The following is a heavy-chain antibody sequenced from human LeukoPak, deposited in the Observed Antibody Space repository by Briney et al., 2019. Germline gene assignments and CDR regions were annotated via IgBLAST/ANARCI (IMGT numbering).Heavy chain of an antibody. CDR1: AFTVTSYP. Sequence: GGSLRLSCAASAFTVTSYPMHWVRQAPGKGLEWVAVMSYDGSNKLYPDSVKGRFTISRDNSKNTLYLQMNSLRAEDTAVYYCARDLLGGYSPWGQGTLVTVSS. CDR2: MSYDGSNK. J-gene: IGHJ5*02. CDR3: ARDLLGGYSP. V-gene: IGHV3-30-3*01. D-gene: IGHD5-18*01.